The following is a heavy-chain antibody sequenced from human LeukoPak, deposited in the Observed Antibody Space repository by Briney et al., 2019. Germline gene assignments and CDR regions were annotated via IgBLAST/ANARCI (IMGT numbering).Heavy chain of an antibody. V-gene: IGHV1-46*01. CDR3: ARDQEAFGY. Sequence: ASVKVSCKASGYSFTSNYIHWVRQAPGQGLEWMGMIYPRDGSTSYAQKFQGRVTVTRDTSTSTVHMELSGLRSEDTAVYYCARDQEAFGYWGQGTLVTVSS. CDR1: GYSFTSNY. CDR2: IYPRDGST. J-gene: IGHJ4*02.